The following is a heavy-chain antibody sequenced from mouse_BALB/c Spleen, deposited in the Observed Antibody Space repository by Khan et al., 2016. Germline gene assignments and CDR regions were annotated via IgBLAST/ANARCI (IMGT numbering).Heavy chain of an antibody. CDR3: ARNYYGSSYYFDY. CDR1: GYTFTNYG. Sequence: QIQLVQSGPELKKPGETVKISCKASGYTFTNYGMNWVKQAPGKGLKWMGWINTYTGEPTYADDFKGRFAFSLETSASTAYLPINNLKNEDMATYFCARNYYGSSYYFDYWGQGTTLTVSS. V-gene: IGHV9-1*02. CDR2: INTYTGEP. D-gene: IGHD1-1*01. J-gene: IGHJ2*01.